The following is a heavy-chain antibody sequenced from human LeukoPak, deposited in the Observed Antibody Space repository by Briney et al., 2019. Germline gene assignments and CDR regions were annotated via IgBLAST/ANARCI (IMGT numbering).Heavy chain of an antibody. CDR3: ARKGEVRGYYFDY. CDR2: ITLDGIST. CDR1: GFPFRSYA. Sequence: GGSLRLSCAASGFPFRSYAMHWVRQAPGKGLEYVSAITLDGISTYYANSVKGRFTISRDNSKNTLYLQMNSLRAEDTAVYYCARKGEVRGYYFDYWGQGTLVTVSS. J-gene: IGHJ4*02. V-gene: IGHV3-64*01. D-gene: IGHD3-10*01.